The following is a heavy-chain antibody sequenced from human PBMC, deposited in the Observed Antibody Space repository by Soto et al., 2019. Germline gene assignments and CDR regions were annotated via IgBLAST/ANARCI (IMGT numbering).Heavy chain of an antibody. V-gene: IGHV1-24*01. CDR3: AIKVGRSKQFGL. CDR2: YDLEKGET. D-gene: IGHD6-13*01. Sequence: ASVKVSCKVSGYSLTELSIHWVRQAPGEGLEWMGGYDLEKGETIYAQKFQGRVTMTEDSPADTPYMQLRSLRSEDTAVYYCAIKVGRSKQFGLWGQGTIVTVSS. J-gene: IGHJ4*02. CDR1: GYSLTELS.